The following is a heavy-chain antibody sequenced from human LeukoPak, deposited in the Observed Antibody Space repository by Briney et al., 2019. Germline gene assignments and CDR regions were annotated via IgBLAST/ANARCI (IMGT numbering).Heavy chain of an antibody. V-gene: IGHV3-21*01. CDR2: ISSSSSYI. CDR1: GFTFSSYS. CDR3: ARGRGGVRGVIITNGCWFDP. J-gene: IGHJ5*02. D-gene: IGHD3-10*01. Sequence: PGGSLRLSCAASGFTFSSYSMNWVRQAPGKGLEWVSSISSSSSYIYYADSVKGRFTISRDNAKNSLYLQMNSLRAEDTAVYYCARGRGGVRGVIITNGCWFDPWGQGTLVTVSS.